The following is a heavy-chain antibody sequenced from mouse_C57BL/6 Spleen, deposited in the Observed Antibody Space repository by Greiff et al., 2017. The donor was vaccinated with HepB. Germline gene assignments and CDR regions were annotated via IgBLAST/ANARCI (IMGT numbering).Heavy chain of an antibody. CDR2: IHPNSGST. CDR3: ARPLSYAMDY. D-gene: IGHD2-3*01. V-gene: IGHV1-64*01. CDR1: GYTFTSYW. J-gene: IGHJ4*01. Sequence: QVQLKQPGAELVKPGASVKLSCKASGYTFTSYWMHWVKQRPGQGLEWIGMIHPNSGSTNYNEKFKSKATLTVDKSSSTAYMQLSSLTSEDSAVYYCARPLSYAMDYWGQGTSVTVSS.